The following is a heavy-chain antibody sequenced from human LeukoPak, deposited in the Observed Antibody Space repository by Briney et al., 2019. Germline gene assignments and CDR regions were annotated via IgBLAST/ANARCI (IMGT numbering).Heavy chain of an antibody. Sequence: SETLSLTCAVYGGSFSGYYWTWIRQPPGKGLEWIGEMYLSGTTHSNPSVKSRVTISIDKSKNQFFLNLSSVTAADTAVYYCAGLVGRYSSGLYYYYFDYWGQGTLVTVSS. V-gene: IGHV4-34*01. J-gene: IGHJ4*02. D-gene: IGHD3-22*01. CDR3: AGLVGRYSSGLYYYYFDY. CDR2: MYLSGTT. CDR1: GGSFSGYY.